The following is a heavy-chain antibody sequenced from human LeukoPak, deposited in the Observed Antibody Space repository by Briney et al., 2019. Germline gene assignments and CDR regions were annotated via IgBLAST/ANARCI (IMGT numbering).Heavy chain of an antibody. CDR2: IYYSGST. Sequence: SETLSLTCTVSGGSISSSSYYWGWIRQPPGKGLEWIGSIYYSGSTYYNPSLKSRVTISVDTSKNQFSLKLSSVTAADTAVYYRATYYYGSGGLYWGQGTLVTVSS. CDR3: ATYYYGSGGLY. J-gene: IGHJ4*02. D-gene: IGHD3-10*01. CDR1: GGSISSSSYY. V-gene: IGHV4-39*01.